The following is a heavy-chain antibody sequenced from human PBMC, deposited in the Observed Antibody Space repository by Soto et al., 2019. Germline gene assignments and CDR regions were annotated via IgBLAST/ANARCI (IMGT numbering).Heavy chain of an antibody. CDR3: ARMRGYDLVSGSVPAMVV. CDR2: IDWDDDK. D-gene: IGHD3-10*01. CDR1: GFSISSSGMC. J-gene: IGHJ6*02. V-gene: IGHV2-70*11. Sequence: SGPTLVNATQTLTLTCTVSGFSISSSGMCVSWIRQPPGKALEWLARIDWDDDKYYNTSLKTRLTISKDTSKNQVVLTMTNMEPVDTATYFCARMRGYDLVSGSVPAMVVWGPRTTVTGFS.